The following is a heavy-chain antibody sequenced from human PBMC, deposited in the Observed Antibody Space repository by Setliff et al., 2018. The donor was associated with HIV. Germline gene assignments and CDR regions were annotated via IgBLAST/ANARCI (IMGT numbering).Heavy chain of an antibody. Sequence: GGSLRLSCVASGFTFSTYWMSWVRQAPGKGLEWVANIKEDGSARYYVDSVKGRFTVSRDNAKNTLYLQMNSLRAEDTAVYFCARYSSSTDAFDIWGQGTMVTVSS. J-gene: IGHJ3*02. D-gene: IGHD6-6*01. CDR3: ARYSSSTDAFDI. V-gene: IGHV3-7*01. CDR1: GFTFSTYW. CDR2: IKEDGSAR.